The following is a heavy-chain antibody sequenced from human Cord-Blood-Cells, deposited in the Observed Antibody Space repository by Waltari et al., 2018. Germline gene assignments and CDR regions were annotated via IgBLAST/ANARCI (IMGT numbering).Heavy chain of an antibody. CDR2: FYPEDGET. CDR3: ATVGSSSFSVSVTDY. J-gene: IGHJ4*02. Sequence: QVQLVQSGAEVKKPGASVKVSCKVSGYTLTELSMHLVRQAPGKGLEWMGGFYPEDGETIYAQKFQGRVTMTEDTSTDTAYMELSSLRSEDTAVYYCATVGSSSFSVSVTDYWGQGTLVTVSS. D-gene: IGHD6-6*01. V-gene: IGHV1-24*01. CDR1: GYTLTELS.